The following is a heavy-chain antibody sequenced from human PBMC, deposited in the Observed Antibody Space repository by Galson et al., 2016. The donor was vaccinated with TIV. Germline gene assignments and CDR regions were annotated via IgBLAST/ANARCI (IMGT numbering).Heavy chain of an antibody. V-gene: IGHV1-8*02. CDR1: GYTFTSYD. Sequence: SVKVSCKASGYTFTSYDINWVRQATGQGLEWMGWMNPNSGNTGYAQKFRGRVTMTKNTSVRTAYMELSSLRSEDTAAYYCARSGDYGDYWGQGTLVTVSS. J-gene: IGHJ4*02. CDR3: ARSGDYGDY. CDR2: MNPNSGNT. D-gene: IGHD4-17*01.